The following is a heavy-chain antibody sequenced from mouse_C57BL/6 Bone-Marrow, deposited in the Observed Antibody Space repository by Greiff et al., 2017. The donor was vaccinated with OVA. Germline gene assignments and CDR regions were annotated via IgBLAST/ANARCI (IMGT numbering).Heavy chain of an antibody. J-gene: IGHJ3*01. CDR1: GYTFTDYY. V-gene: IGHV1-26*01. Sequence: VQLQQSGPELVKPGASVKISCKASGYTFTDYYMNWVKQSHGKSLEWIGDINPNNGGTSYNQKFKGKATLTVDKSSSTAYMELRSLTSEDSAVYYCAYYSKGAWFAYWGQGTLVTVSA. CDR3: AYYSKGAWFAY. D-gene: IGHD2-5*01. CDR2: INPNNGGT.